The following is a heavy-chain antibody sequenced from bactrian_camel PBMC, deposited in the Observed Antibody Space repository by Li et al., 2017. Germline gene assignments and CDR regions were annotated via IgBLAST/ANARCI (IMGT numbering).Heavy chain of an antibody. CDR3: ANFVVGSWSLGSH. Sequence: HVQLVESGGGLVQPGGSLRLSCAASGLTFSRYGMDWVRQAPGKGLEWVSGSNSGGNMTDYADSVKGRFDMSRDNAQNTLYLHLNSLKTEDTAMYYCANFVVGSWSLGSHWGQGTQVTVS. CDR2: SNSGGNMT. V-gene: IGHV3S1*01. J-gene: IGHJ4*01. D-gene: IGHD6*01. CDR1: GLTFSRYG.